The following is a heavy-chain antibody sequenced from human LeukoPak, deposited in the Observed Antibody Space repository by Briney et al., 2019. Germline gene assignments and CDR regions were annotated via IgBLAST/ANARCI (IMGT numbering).Heavy chain of an antibody. D-gene: IGHD3-22*01. Sequence: PSETLSLTCAVYGGSFSGYYWSWIRQPPGKGLEWIGEINHSGSTNYNPSPKSRVTISVDTSKNQFSLKLSSVTAADTAVYYCATSGDYDSSGFDYWGQGTLVTVSS. J-gene: IGHJ4*02. V-gene: IGHV4-34*01. CDR3: ATSGDYDSSGFDY. CDR1: GGSFSGYY. CDR2: INHSGST.